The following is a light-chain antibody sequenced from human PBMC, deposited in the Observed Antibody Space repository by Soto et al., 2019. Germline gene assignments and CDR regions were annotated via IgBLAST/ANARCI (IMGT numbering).Light chain of an antibody. Sequence: DIQMTQSPSTVSASVGDRVTFTCRASQTVYSWLAWYQQKPGKAPKLLISEASTLQSGVPSRFAGSGSGTEFTLAISRLQPDDFATYYCQQYNDSFPYTFGQGTKVDIK. V-gene: IGKV1-5*03. CDR2: EAS. J-gene: IGKJ2*01. CDR3: QQYNDSFPYT. CDR1: QTVYSW.